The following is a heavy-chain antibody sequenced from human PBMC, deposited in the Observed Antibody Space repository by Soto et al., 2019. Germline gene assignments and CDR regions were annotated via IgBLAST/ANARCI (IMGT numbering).Heavy chain of an antibody. CDR2: IYYSGST. D-gene: IGHD3-10*01. CDR1: GGSISDYY. J-gene: IGHJ4*02. V-gene: IGHV4-59*08. CDR3: ATRFGESTPFFFDD. Sequence: SETLSLTCTVSGGSISDYYWSWIRQPPGKALEWIGYIYYSGSTHYNPSLKSRVTMSVDTSKNQFSLKLSSVTATDTAVYYCATRFGESTPFFFDDWGQGALVTVSS.